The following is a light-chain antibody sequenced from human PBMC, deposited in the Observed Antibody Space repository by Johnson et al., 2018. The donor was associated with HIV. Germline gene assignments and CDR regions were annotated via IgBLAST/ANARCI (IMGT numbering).Light chain of an antibody. V-gene: IGLV1-51*02. J-gene: IGLJ1*01. CDR1: SSTIGNKY. CDR3: GTWDTSLSTGGA. CDR2: KNN. Sequence: QSVLTQPPSVSVAPGHKVTISCSGSSSTIGNKYVSWYQILPGTAPKLLIYKNNQRPSGIPDRFSGSKSGTSATLGITGLQTGDEADYYCGTWDTSLSTGGAFGTGTKVTVL.